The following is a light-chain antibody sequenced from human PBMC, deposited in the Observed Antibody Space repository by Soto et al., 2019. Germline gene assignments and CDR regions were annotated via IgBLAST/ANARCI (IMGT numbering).Light chain of an antibody. V-gene: IGLV2-14*01. CDR3: SSYTSTRAVV. Sequence: QSVLTQPASVSGSPGQSITISCNGTSSDVGGYNYVSWYQQHPGKAPKLMMYDVSNRPTGVSNRFSGSKSDNTASLAISGLQAEDEADYYCSSYTSTRAVVFGGVTKLTVL. CDR1: SSDVGGYNY. J-gene: IGLJ2*01. CDR2: DVS.